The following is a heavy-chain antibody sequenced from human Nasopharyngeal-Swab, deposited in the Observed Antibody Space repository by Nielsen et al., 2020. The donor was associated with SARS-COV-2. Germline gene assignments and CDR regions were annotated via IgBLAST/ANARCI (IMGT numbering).Heavy chain of an antibody. CDR2: IYYRGST. J-gene: IGHJ4*02. CDR3: ARCGGDCLKTPTLFYFDY. Sequence: WIRQPPGKGLEWIGYIYYRGSTNYNPSLKSRVTISVDTSKNQFSLKLSSVTAADTAVYYCARCGGDCLKTPTLFYFDYWGQGTLVTVSS. V-gene: IGHV4-59*01. D-gene: IGHD2-21*02.